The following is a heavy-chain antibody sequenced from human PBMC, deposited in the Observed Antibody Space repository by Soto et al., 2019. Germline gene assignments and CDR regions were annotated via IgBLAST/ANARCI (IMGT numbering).Heavy chain of an antibody. J-gene: IGHJ4*02. V-gene: IGHV4-4*02. CDR1: GGSISSGNW. D-gene: IGHD1-7*01. Sequence: SETLSLTCAVSGGSISSGNWWSWVRQTPGKGLEWIGEIYRTGETNYNPSLKSRATISVDKSENQFSLRLNSVTAADTAFYYCTRNGNYCLNYSGPATMPTVST. CDR3: TRNGNYCLNY. CDR2: IYRTGET.